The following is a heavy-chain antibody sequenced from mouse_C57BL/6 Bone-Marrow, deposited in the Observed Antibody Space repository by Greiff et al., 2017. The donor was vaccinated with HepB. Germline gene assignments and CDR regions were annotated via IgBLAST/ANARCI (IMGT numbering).Heavy chain of an antibody. CDR1: GFTFTDYY. CDR2: IRNKANGYTT. J-gene: IGHJ4*01. Sequence: EVKLVESGGGLVQPGGSLSLSCAASGFTFTDYYMSWVRQPPGKALEWLGFIRNKANGYTTEYSASVKGRFTISRDNSQSILYLQMNALRAEDSATYYCARHGYYYDYAMDYWGQGTSVTVSS. D-gene: IGHD2-3*01. V-gene: IGHV7-3*01. CDR3: ARHGYYYDYAMDY.